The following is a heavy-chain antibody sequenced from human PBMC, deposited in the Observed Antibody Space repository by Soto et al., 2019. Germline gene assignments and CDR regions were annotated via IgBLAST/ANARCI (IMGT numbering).Heavy chain of an antibody. CDR3: ARRRFLEWFANYYYGMDV. CDR2: INHSGST. V-gene: IGHV4-34*01. CDR1: GGSFSGYY. Sequence: PSETLSLTCAVYGGSFSGYYWSWIRQPPGKGLEWIGEINHSGSTNYNPSLKSRVTISVDTSKNQFSLKLSSVTAADTAVYYCARRRFLEWFANYYYGMDVWGQGTTVTVYS. D-gene: IGHD3-3*01. J-gene: IGHJ6*02.